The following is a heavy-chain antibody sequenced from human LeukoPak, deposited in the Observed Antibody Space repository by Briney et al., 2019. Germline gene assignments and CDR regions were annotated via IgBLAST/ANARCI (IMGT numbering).Heavy chain of an antibody. CDR2: ISGSGTNT. J-gene: IGHJ4*02. D-gene: IGHD2-2*01. V-gene: IGHV3-23*01. CDR1: GFTFSSYA. Sequence: GGSLRLSCAASGFTFSSYAMNWVRQAPGKGLEWVSAISGSGTNTYYADSVKGRFTISRDNSKNTLYLQMNSLRAEDTAVYYCAKDILSEDIVVVPAAMPGDYWGQGTLVTVSS. CDR3: AKDILSEDIVVVPAAMPGDY.